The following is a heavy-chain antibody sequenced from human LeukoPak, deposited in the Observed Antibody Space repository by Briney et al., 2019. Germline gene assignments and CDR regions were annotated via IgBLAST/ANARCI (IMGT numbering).Heavy chain of an antibody. Sequence: SCKASGGTFSSYAISWVRQAPGKGLEWVSAISGSGGSTYYADSVKGRFTISRDNSKNTLYLQMNSLRAEDTAVYYCAKDISYGIDYWGQGTLVTVSS. D-gene: IGHD4-17*01. J-gene: IGHJ4*02. V-gene: IGHV3-23*01. CDR3: AKDISYGIDY. CDR1: GGTFSSYA. CDR2: ISGSGGST.